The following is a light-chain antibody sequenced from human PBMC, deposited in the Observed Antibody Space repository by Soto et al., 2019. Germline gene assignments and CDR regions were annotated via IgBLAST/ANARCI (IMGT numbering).Light chain of an antibody. J-gene: IGKJ2*01. CDR3: QHYDSSPPKYT. CDR2: GAS. Sequence: EIVLTQSPGTLSLSPGERATLSCRASQTISSSYLAWYQQKPGQAPRLLIFGASSRATDIPDRFSGSGSGTDFTLTISRLQPEDFAVYCCQHYDSSPPKYTFGQGTKLEIK. V-gene: IGKV3-20*01. CDR1: QTISSSY.